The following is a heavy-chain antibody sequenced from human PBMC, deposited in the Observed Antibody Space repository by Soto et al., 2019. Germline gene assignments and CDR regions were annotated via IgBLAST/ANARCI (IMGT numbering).Heavy chain of an antibody. Sequence: EVQLLESGGGLVQPGGSLRLSCAASGFTFTSYVMGWVRQAPGKGLEWVSSMTGGGDYIAYADSVEGRFTISRDDSKSTLYLQMDSLRAEDTAIYYSARRSLAQPASYFDYWGQGTLVTVSS. D-gene: IGHD1-1*01. J-gene: IGHJ4*02. V-gene: IGHV3-23*01. CDR3: ARRSLAQPASYFDY. CDR2: MTGGGDYI. CDR1: GFTFTSYV.